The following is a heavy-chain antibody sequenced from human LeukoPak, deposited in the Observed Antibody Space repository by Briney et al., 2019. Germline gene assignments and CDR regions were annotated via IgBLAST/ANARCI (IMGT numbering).Heavy chain of an antibody. CDR1: GFNFASNW. D-gene: IGHD3-16*01. CDR2: LASDETNK. CDR3: ARDAGWGRLDS. Sequence: PGGSLRLSCAASGFNFASNWMHWVRQAPGKGLMWVSRLASDETNKIYADSVKGRFTISRDNAKNTLYLQMNSLRVEDTGIYYCARDAGWGRLDSWGQGALVTVSS. V-gene: IGHV3-74*01. J-gene: IGHJ4*02.